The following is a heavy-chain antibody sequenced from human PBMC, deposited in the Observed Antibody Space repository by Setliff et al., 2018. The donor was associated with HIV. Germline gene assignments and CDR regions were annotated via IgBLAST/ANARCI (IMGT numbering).Heavy chain of an antibody. CDR2: IFHTGST. CDR1: GGSISSGSYY. V-gene: IGHV4-39*01. J-gene: IGHJ3*02. Sequence: SETLSLTCSVSGGSISSGSYYWSWIRQHPGKGLEWIGNIFHTGSTYYNPSLKSRLSISLDTSKNQFSLSLTSVTAADTAVYFCARPRVGDDAFNIWSQGTLVT. CDR3: ARPRVGDDAFNI.